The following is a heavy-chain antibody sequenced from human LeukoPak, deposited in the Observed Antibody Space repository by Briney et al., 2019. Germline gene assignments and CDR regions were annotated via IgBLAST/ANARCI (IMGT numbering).Heavy chain of an antibody. Sequence: GESLKISCKGSGYSFTNYWIGWVRQMPGKGLEYMGIIYPDDSDTRYSPSFQGQVAISADESINTAYLQWSSLKASDTAMYYCATSYCTPSNCSGFDSWGQGTPVTVSS. CDR3: ATSYCTPSNCSGFDS. J-gene: IGHJ4*02. V-gene: IGHV5-51*01. D-gene: IGHD2-8*01. CDR1: GYSFTNYW. CDR2: IYPDDSDT.